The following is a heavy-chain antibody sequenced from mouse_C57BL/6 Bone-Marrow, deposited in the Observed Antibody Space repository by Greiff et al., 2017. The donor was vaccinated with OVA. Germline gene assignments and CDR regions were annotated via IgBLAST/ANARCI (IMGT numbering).Heavy chain of an antibody. CDR1: GYTFTSYW. J-gene: IGHJ2*01. D-gene: IGHD2-3*01. CDR2: IDPSDSYT. V-gene: IGHV1-50*01. CDR3: ARFWLLPYYFDY. Sequence: QVQLQQPGAELVKPGASVKLSCKASGYTFTSYWMQWVKQRPGQGLEWIGEIDPSDSYTNYNQKFKGKATLTVDTSSSTAYMQLSSLTSEDSAVYYCARFWLLPYYFDYWGKGTTLTVSS.